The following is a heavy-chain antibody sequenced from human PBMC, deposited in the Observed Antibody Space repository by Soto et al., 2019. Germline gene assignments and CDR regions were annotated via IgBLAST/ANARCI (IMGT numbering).Heavy chain of an antibody. J-gene: IGHJ6*02. CDR2: ISKDGTNT. CDR1: GFSFSDYS. D-gene: IGHD2-15*01. Sequence: RSLRLSCEASGFSFSDYSLYWVRQAPGKGLEWLAGISKDGTNTEWADSIKCRFTISRNNFRNTIYLQMDSMGVEDTARYYCAREGTKGSFCYYGLGVWGPGTTVTVSS. V-gene: IGHV3-30*04. CDR3: AREGTKGSFCYYGLGV.